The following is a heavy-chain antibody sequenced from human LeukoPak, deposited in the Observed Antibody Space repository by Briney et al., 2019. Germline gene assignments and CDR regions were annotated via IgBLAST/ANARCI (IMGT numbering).Heavy chain of an antibody. Sequence: SETLSITCTVSGGSISSYYWSWIRQPPGKGLEWIGYIYYSGSTNYNPSLKSRVTISVDTSKNQFSLKLSSVTAADTAVYYCARGAKVGGYYYGMDVWGKGTTVTVSS. J-gene: IGHJ6*04. CDR2: IYYSGST. D-gene: IGHD2-15*01. CDR3: ARGAKVGGYYYGMDV. CDR1: GGSISSYY. V-gene: IGHV4-59*01.